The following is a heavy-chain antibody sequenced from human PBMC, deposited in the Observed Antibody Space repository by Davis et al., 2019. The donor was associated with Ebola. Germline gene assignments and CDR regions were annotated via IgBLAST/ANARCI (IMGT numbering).Heavy chain of an antibody. Sequence: AASVKVSCKASGYTFTSYDINWVRQATGQGLEWMGWMNPNSGNTGYAQKFQGRVTMTRNTSISTAYMELSSLRSEDTAVYYCARSKYDFWSGPTYYYYYYGMDVWGQGTTVTVSS. V-gene: IGHV1-8*01. J-gene: IGHJ6*02. CDR2: MNPNSGNT. D-gene: IGHD3-3*01. CDR3: ARSKYDFWSGPTYYYYYYGMDV. CDR1: GYTFTSYD.